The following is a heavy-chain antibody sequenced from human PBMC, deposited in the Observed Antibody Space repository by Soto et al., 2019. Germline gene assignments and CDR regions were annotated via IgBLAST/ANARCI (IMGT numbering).Heavy chain of an antibody. CDR2: IYYSGST. J-gene: IGHJ4*02. D-gene: IGHD3-3*01. V-gene: IGHV4-61*01. Sequence: SESVSLGSTVFSGSVSIGCYYWSWIREPPGKGLEWFGYIYYSGSTNYNPSLKSRVTISVDTSKNQFSLKLSSVTAADTAVYYCARMVDFWSGYYTTVTSKFDYWGQGTLVTVSS. CDR1: SGSVSIGCYY. CDR3: ARMVDFWSGYYTTVTSKFDY.